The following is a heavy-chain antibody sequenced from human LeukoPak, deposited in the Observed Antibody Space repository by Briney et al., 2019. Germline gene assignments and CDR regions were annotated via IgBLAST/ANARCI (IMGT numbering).Heavy chain of an antibody. CDR3: VRVASLTFDY. D-gene: IGHD2-15*01. V-gene: IGHV3-23*01. CDR1: GFTFSSYA. J-gene: IGHJ4*02. Sequence: GGSLRLSCAASGFTFSSYAMNWVRQAPGKGLEWVSVFTISGGSTYYADSVKGRFTISRDNSKNTLYLQMNSLKTEDTAVYYCVRVASLTFDYWGQGTLVTVSS. CDR2: FTISGGST.